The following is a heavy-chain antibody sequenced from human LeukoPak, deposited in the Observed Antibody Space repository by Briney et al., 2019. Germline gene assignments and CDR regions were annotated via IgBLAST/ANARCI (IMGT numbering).Heavy chain of an antibody. CDR3: ARDFSTAKKDY. Sequence: SETLSLTCTVSGGSISSSSYYWGWIRQPPGKGLEWIGSIYYSGSTNYNPSLKSRVTISVDTSKNQFSLKLSSVTAADTAVYYCARDFSTAKKDYWGQGTLVTVSS. D-gene: IGHD4-17*01. V-gene: IGHV4-39*07. J-gene: IGHJ4*02. CDR1: GGSISSSSYY. CDR2: IYYSGST.